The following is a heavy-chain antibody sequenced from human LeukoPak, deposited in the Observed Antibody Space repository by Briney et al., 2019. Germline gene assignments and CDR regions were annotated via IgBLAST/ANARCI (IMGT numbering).Heavy chain of an antibody. CDR2: IYYSGST. D-gene: IGHD6-25*01. V-gene: IGHV4-59*01. J-gene: IGHJ6*02. CDR1: GGSISSYY. Sequence: PSETLSLTCTVSGGSISSYYWSWIRQPPGKGLEWIGYIYYSGSTNYNPSLKSRVTISVDTSKNQLSLKLSSVTAADTAVYYCARGGYLYYYGMDVWGQGTTVTVSS. CDR3: ARGGYLYYYGMDV.